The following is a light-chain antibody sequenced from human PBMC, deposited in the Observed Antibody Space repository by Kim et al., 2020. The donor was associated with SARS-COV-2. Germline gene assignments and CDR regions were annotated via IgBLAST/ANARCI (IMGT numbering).Light chain of an antibody. CDR3: QQHTNWPYT. J-gene: IGKJ2*01. V-gene: IGKV3-15*01. CDR2: GAF. Sequence: SVSPGERATLSCRASQSVSSSLAWYQQKPGQAPRLLIYGAFTRATGIPARFSGSGSGTEFTLTISSLQSEDFAVYYCQQHTNWPYTFGQGTKLEI. CDR1: QSVSSS.